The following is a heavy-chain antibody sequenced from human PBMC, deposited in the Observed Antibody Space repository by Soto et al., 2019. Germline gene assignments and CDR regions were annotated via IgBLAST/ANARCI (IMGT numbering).Heavy chain of an antibody. V-gene: IGHV3-7*05. J-gene: IGHJ4*02. D-gene: IGHD1-26*01. CDR1: GFMFRDYW. Sequence: EVQLVESGGGLVQPGGSVRLSCSASGFMFRDYWMSWVRQAPGEGLEWVANIKEDGSVKHYVDSVKGRFTISRDNAKNSLYLQMNNLRAEDTALYYCVRKVGDYWGQGTLVTVSS. CDR3: VRKVGDY. CDR2: IKEDGSVK.